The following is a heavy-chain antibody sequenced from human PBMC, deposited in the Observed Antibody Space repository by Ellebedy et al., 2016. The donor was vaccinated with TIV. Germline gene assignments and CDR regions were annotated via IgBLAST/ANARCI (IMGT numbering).Heavy chain of an antibody. CDR2: VSGSGDET. D-gene: IGHD3-10*01. V-gene: IGHV3-23*01. CDR3: ARGSRESDY. J-gene: IGHJ4*02. CDR1: GFTFSNYA. Sequence: GESLKISCAASGFTFSNYAMTWVRQPPGRGLEWVSGVSGSGDETYYAASVRGRFTISRDNTKNSLYLEMNSLGSEDTALYYCARGSRESDYWGQGTLVTVSS.